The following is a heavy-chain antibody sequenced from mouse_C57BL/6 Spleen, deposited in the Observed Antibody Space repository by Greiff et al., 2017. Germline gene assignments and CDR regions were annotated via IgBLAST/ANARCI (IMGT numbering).Heavy chain of an antibody. D-gene: IGHD4-1*01. V-gene: IGHV1-15*01. CDR2: IDPETGGT. J-gene: IGHJ2*01. Sequence: VQLQQSGAELVRPGASVTLSCKASGYTFTDYEMHWVKQTPVHGLEWIGAIDPETGGTAYNQKFKGKAILTADKSSSTAYMELRSLTSEDSAVYYCTGSGNYFDYWGQGTTLTVSS. CDR1: GYTFTDYE. CDR3: TGSGNYFDY.